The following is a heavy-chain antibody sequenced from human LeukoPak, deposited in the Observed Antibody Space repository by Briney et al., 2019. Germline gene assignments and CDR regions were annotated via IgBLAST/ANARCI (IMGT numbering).Heavy chain of an antibody. V-gene: IGHV3-21*01. J-gene: IGHJ4*02. Sequence: GGSLRLSCAASGFTLSSYSMNWVRQAPGKGLEWVSSISSSSYIYYADSVKGRFTISRDNAKNSLYLQMNSLRAEDAAVYYCARGALAAHVDYWGQGTLVTVSS. CDR2: ISSSSYI. CDR3: ARGALAAHVDY. CDR1: GFTLSSYS. D-gene: IGHD6-6*01.